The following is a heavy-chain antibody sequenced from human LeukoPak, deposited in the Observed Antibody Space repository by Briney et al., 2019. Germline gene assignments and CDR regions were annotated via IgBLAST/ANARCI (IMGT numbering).Heavy chain of an antibody. V-gene: IGHV1-18*01. CDR2: ISAYNGNT. D-gene: IGHD4-17*01. CDR1: GYIFTSYG. CDR3: ARLYGDYDEYYFDY. J-gene: IGHJ4*02. Sequence: GASVKVSCKASGYIFTSYGISWVRQAPGQGLEWMGWISAYNGNTNYAQKLQGRVTMTTDTSTSTAYMELRSLRSDDTAVYYCARLYGDYDEYYFDYWGQGTLVTVSS.